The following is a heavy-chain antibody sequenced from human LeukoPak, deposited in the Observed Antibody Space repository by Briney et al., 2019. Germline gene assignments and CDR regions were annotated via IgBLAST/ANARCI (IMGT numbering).Heavy chain of an antibody. J-gene: IGHJ4*02. CDR1: GGTFSSYT. D-gene: IGHD4-17*01. CDR2: IIPILGIA. Sequence: SAKVSCKASGGTFSSYTISWVRQAPGQGLEWMGRIIPILGIANYAQKFQGRVTITADKSTSTAYMELSSLRSEDTAVYYCARDNGDYSDDYWGQGTLVTVSS. V-gene: IGHV1-69*04. CDR3: ARDNGDYSDDY.